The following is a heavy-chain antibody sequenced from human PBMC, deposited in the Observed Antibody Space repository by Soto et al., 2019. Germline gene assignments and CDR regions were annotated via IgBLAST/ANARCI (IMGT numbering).Heavy chain of an antibody. V-gene: IGHV3-23*01. D-gene: IGHD6-13*01. CDR3: AKENGYGSGWLEFFY. CDR2: ISGSGGST. Sequence: EVQLLESGGGLVQPGGSLRLSCEASGFTFSIYAMSWVRHAPGKGLEWVSAISGSGGSTYYADSVKGRFTISRDNSKNGQYVQTTSLSAAYTPVYYCAKENGYGSGWLEFFYWGQATLVTVTS. J-gene: IGHJ4*02. CDR1: GFTFSIYA.